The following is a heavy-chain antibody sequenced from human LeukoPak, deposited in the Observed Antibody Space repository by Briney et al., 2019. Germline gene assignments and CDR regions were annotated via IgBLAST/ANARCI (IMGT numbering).Heavy chain of an antibody. J-gene: IGHJ4*02. Sequence: ASVKVSCKASGYTFTGYYMHWVRQAPGQGLEWMGWINPNSGGTNYAQKFQGRVTMTRDTSISTAYMELSSLRSEDTAVYYCARDRSAVMIVPPSGYYFDYWGQGTLVTVSS. CDR1: GYTFTGYY. CDR2: INPNSGGT. D-gene: IGHD3-22*01. V-gene: IGHV1-2*02. CDR3: ARDRSAVMIVPPSGYYFDY.